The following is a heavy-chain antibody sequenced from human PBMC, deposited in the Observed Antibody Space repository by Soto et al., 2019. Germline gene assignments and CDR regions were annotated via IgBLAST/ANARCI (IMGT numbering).Heavy chain of an antibody. CDR1: GYTFTSYY. V-gene: IGHV1-46*01. CDR2: INPSGGST. D-gene: IGHD2-8*01. Sequence: ASVKVSCKASGYTFTSYYMHWVRQAPGQGLEWMGIINPSGGSTSYAQKFQGRVTMTRDTSTSTVYMELSSLRSEDTAVYYCAREPLSRDIVLMVYAIRGGYGMDVWGQGTTVTVSS. CDR3: AREPLSRDIVLMVYAIRGGYGMDV. J-gene: IGHJ6*02.